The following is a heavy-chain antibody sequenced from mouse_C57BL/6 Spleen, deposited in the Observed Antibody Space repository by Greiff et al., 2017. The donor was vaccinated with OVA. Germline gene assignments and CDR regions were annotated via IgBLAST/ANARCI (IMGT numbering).Heavy chain of an antibody. V-gene: IGHV1-80*01. CDR1: GYAFSSYW. J-gene: IGHJ2*01. D-gene: IGHD1-1*02. Sequence: QVQLQQSGAELVKPGASVKISCKASGYAFSSYWMNWVKQRPGKGLEWIGQIYPGDGDTNYNGKFKGKATLTADKSSSTAYMQLSSLTSEDSAVYFCAREGDYGFGFDYWGQGTTLTVSS. CDR2: IYPGDGDT. CDR3: AREGDYGFGFDY.